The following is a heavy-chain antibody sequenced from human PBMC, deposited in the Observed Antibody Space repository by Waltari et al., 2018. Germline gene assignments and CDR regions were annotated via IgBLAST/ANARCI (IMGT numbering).Heavy chain of an antibody. V-gene: IGHV3-48*03. CDR3: ARDSVQLERNYYYYYYGMDV. CDR1: GFTFSSYE. CDR2: ISSSGSTI. J-gene: IGHJ6*02. D-gene: IGHD1-1*01. Sequence: QLVESGGGLVQPGGSLRLSCAASGFTFSSYEMNWVRQAPGKGLEWVSYISSSGSTIYYADSVKGRFTISRDNAKNSLYLQMNSLRAEDTAVYYCARDSVQLERNYYYYYYGMDVWGQGTTVTVSS.